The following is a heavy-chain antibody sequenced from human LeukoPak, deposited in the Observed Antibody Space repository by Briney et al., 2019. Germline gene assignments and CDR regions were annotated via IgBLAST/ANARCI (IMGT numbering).Heavy chain of an antibody. CDR3: ARDGAYEWELLRGVYMDV. D-gene: IGHD1-26*01. CDR1: GYTFTGYY. V-gene: IGHV1-2*02. Sequence: ASVKVSCKASGYTFTGYYMHWVRQAPGQGLEWMGWINPNSGGTNYAQKFQGRVTMTRDTSISTAYMELSRLRSDDTAVYYCARDGAYEWELLRGVYMDVWGKGTTVTVSS. J-gene: IGHJ6*03. CDR2: INPNSGGT.